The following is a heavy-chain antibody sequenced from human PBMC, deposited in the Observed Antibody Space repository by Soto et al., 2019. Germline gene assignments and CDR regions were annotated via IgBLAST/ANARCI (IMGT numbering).Heavy chain of an antibody. J-gene: IGHJ4*02. D-gene: IGHD3-3*01. V-gene: IGHV1-18*01. CDR3: ARGTYYDFWSGYFRPVYYFDY. CDR1: GYTFTSYG. CDR2: ISAYNGNT. Sequence: GASVKVSCKASGYTFTSYGISWVRQAPGQGLEWMGWISAYNGNTNYAQELQGRVTMTTDTSTSTAYMELRSLRSDDTAVYYCARGTYYDFWSGYFRPVYYFDYWGQGTLVTVSS.